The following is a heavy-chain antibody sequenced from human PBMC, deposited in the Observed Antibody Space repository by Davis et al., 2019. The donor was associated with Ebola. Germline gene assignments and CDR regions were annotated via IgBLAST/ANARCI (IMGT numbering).Heavy chain of an antibody. Sequence: SVKVSCKASGGTFSNYAFDWVRQAPGQGLEWIGRIIPILDVVNYAQRFQGRVTITADKSTSTVYMELSSLRSEDTAVYYCLREFRTKLLYIDSWGQGTLVTVSS. D-gene: IGHD2-15*01. CDR2: IIPILDVV. CDR3: LREFRTKLLYIDS. V-gene: IGHV1-69*04. J-gene: IGHJ4*02. CDR1: GGTFSNYA.